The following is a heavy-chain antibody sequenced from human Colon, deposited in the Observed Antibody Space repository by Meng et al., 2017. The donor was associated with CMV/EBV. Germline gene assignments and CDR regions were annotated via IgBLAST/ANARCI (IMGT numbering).Heavy chain of an antibody. Sequence: GESLKISCVASGFTFSDYAMSWVRQAPGKGLEWVSAISGSGGSTYYADSVKGRFTISRDNSKNTLYLQMNSLRAEDTAVYYCAKGGSYNYYYYGMDVWGQGTTVTVSS. D-gene: IGHD1-26*01. J-gene: IGHJ6*02. CDR3: AKGGSYNYYYYGMDV. V-gene: IGHV3-23*01. CDR1: GFTFSDYA. CDR2: ISGSGGST.